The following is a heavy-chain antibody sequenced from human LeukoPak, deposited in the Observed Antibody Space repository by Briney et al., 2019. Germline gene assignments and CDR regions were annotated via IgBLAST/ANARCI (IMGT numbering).Heavy chain of an antibody. V-gene: IGHV2-70*11. CDR1: GFSLSTSGMC. CDR3: ARMVYYGSGSYYAIDC. Sequence: SGPALVKPTQTLTLTCTFSGFSLSTSGMCVSWNRQPPGKALEWLARIDWDDDKYFSTSLKTRLTISKDTSKNQVVLTMTNMDPVDTATYYCARMVYYGSGSYYAIDCWGQGTLVTVSS. CDR2: IDWDDDK. D-gene: IGHD3-10*01. J-gene: IGHJ4*02.